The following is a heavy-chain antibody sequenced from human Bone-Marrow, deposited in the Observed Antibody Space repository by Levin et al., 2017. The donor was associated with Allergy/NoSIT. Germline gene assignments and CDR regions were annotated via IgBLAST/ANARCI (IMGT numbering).Heavy chain of an antibody. CDR2: ITAAGRI. Sequence: GESLKISCAASGFSVSTCYMTWVRRAPGRGLEWVSVITAAGRIYYGDSLKGRVTISRDNSKNTVYLQMNSLSDEDTAVYFCATSTVNKYYYYHGMDVWGQGTTVTV. CDR1: GFSVSTCY. V-gene: IGHV3-53*01. D-gene: IGHD2-21*02. CDR3: ATSTVNKYYYYHGMDV. J-gene: IGHJ6*02.